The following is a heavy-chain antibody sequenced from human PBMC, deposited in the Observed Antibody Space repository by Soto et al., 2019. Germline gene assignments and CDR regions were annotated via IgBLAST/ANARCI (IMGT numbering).Heavy chain of an antibody. D-gene: IGHD6-19*01. CDR2: IVPIFGPE. V-gene: IGHV1-69*01. CDR3: ARGLEYSSGWHSFDY. J-gene: IGHJ4*02. CDR1: GGTFSTSA. Sequence: QVRLVQSGPEVRKPGFSVKVSCKASGGTFSTSAISWVRQAPGQGLEWMGGIVPIFGPEKYAPKFQGRVTLTADESTNTFYMELGSLRSEDTAVYYCARGLEYSSGWHSFDYWGQGTLVTVSS.